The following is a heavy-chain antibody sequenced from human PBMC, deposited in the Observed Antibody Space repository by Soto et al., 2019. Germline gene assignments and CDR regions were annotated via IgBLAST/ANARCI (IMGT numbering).Heavy chain of an antibody. V-gene: IGHV4-31*03. CDR3: ARGRARHFDY. CDR1: GGSISSGGYY. Sequence: SETLSLTCTVSGGSISSGGYYWSWIRQHPGKGLEWIGYIYYSGSTYYNPSLKSRVTISVDTSKNQFSLKLSSVTAADTAVYYCARGRARHFDYWGQGTLVPGSS. CDR2: IYYSGST. J-gene: IGHJ4*02.